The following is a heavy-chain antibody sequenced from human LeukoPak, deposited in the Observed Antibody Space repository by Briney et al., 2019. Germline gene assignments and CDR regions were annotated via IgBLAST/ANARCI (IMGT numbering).Heavy chain of an antibody. V-gene: IGHV1-18*01. CDR2: ISAYNGNT. Sequence: AASVKVSCKASGYTFTSYGISWVRQAPGQGLEWMGWISAYNGNTNYAQKLQGRVTMTTDTSTSTAYMELRSLRSDDTAVYYCAKKPKIPYYYDSSGYYPFPFDYWGQGTLVTVSS. D-gene: IGHD3-22*01. J-gene: IGHJ4*02. CDR3: AKKPKIPYYYDSSGYYPFPFDY. CDR1: GYTFTSYG.